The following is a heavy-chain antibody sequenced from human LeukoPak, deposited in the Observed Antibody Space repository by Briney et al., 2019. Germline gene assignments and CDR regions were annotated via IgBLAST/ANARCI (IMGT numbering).Heavy chain of an antibody. D-gene: IGHD2-15*01. CDR2: IKQDGSEK. CDR1: GFTFSSYW. Sequence: GGSLRLSCAASGFTFSSYWMSWVRQAPGKGLEWVANIKQDGSEKYYVDSVKGRFTISRDNAKNSLYLQMNSLRAEDTAVYYCARGGPPIYYYYYYMDVWGKGTTVTVSS. CDR3: ARGGPPIYYYYYYMDV. V-gene: IGHV3-7*01. J-gene: IGHJ6*03.